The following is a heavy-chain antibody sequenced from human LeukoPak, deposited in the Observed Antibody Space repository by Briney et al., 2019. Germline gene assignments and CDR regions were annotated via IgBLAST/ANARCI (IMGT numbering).Heavy chain of an antibody. CDR1: GFTFGSYW. J-gene: IGHJ6*02. CDR2: IKQDGSEK. D-gene: IGHD3-16*01. CDR3: ARDAWGILDV. Sequence: AGGSLRLSCAASGFTFGSYWMSWVRQAPGKGLEWVANIKQDGSEKYYVDSVKGRFTISRDNAKNSLYLQMNSLRAEDTAVYYCARDAWGILDVWGQGTTVTVSS. V-gene: IGHV3-7*01.